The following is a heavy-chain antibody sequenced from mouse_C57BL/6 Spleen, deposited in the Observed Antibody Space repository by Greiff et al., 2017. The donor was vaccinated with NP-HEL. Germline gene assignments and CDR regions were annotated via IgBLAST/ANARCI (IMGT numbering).Heavy chain of an antibody. J-gene: IGHJ2*01. CDR2: IDPSDGYT. CDR3: AEGKIYLYYMDY. Sequence: QVQLQQPGAELVMPGASVKLSCKASGYTFTSYWMHWVKQRPGQGLEWIGEIDPSDGYTNYNQKFKGKSTLTVDKSSSTAYMQLSSLTSEDSAVIYYAEGKIYLYYMDYWGQGTTLTVSS. V-gene: IGHV1-69*01. CDR1: GYTFTSYW. D-gene: IGHD5-5*01.